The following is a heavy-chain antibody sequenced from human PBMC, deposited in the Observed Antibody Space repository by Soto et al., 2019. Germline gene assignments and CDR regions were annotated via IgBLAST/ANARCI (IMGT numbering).Heavy chain of an antibody. CDR2: ISGSGGRT. J-gene: IGHJ4*02. Sequence: GGSLRLSXAASGFAFSSHAMNWVRQAPGKGLEWVSGISGSGGRTYYADSVKGRFTISRDNSKNTLDLQMNSLRAEDTAVYYCAKGRYSYDSSGHDYWGLGTLVTVSS. V-gene: IGHV3-23*01. CDR3: AKGRYSYDSSGHDY. D-gene: IGHD3-22*01. CDR1: GFAFSSHA.